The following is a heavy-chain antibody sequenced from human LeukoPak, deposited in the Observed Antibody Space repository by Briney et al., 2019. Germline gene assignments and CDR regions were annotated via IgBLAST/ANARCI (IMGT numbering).Heavy chain of an antibody. CDR1: GGTFSGYY. D-gene: IGHD6-13*01. V-gene: IGHV4-34*01. CDR3: ARARAGTAWFDP. Sequence: PSETLSLTCAVYGGTFSGYYWSWIRQPPGKGLEWIGEINHSGSTNYNPSLKSRVTISVDTSKNQFSLKLSSVTAADTAVYYCARARAGTAWFDPWGQGTLVTVSS. J-gene: IGHJ5*02. CDR2: INHSGST.